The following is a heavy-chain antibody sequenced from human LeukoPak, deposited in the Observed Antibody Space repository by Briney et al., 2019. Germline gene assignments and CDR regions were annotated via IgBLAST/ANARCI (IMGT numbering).Heavy chain of an antibody. Sequence: SETLSLTCTVSGGSISSSSYYWGWIRQPPGKGLEWIGSIYYSGSTYYNPSLKSRVTISVDTSKNQFSLKLSSVTVADTAVYYCARDGSGSYYYYYMDVWGKGTTVTVSS. CDR2: IYYSGST. CDR1: GGSISSSSYY. J-gene: IGHJ6*03. CDR3: ARDGSGSYYYYYMDV. D-gene: IGHD1-26*01. V-gene: IGHV4-39*07.